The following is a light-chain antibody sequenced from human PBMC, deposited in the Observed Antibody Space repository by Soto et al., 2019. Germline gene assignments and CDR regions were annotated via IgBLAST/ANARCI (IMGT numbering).Light chain of an antibody. CDR1: QSIGSW. CDR3: QQYGSYSHIT. V-gene: IGKV1-5*03. CDR2: KAS. Sequence: DIQMTQSPSTLSASVGDRVTITCRASQSIGSWLAWYQQKPGKAPKLLIYKASTLDTGVPSRFSGSGSGTEFSLTMTSLQPDDFATYYCQQYGSYSHITFSPGTRLEIK. J-gene: IGKJ5*01.